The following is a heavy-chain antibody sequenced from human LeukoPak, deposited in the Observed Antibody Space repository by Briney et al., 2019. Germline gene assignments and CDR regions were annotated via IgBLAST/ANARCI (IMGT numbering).Heavy chain of an antibody. D-gene: IGHD2-15*01. CDR3: ARDPTPPSDLDV. CDR2: FSWNSGTI. CDR1: GITFEDYA. J-gene: IGHJ6*04. V-gene: IGHV3-9*01. Sequence: PGGSLRLSCAASGITFEDYAMHWVRQAPGKGLEWVSGFSWNSGTIGYAESVKGRFTISRDNAKNSLYLQMNSLRAEDTAVYYCARDPTPPSDLDVWGKGTTVTVSS.